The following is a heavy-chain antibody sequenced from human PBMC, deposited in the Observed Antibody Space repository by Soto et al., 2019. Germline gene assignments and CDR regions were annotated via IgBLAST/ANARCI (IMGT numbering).Heavy chain of an antibody. J-gene: IGHJ4*02. V-gene: IGHV4-30-4*01. CDR1: GGSISSGDYY. Sequence: SETLSLTCTVSGGSISSGDYYWSWIRQPPGKGLEWIGYISYSGNTYYNPSLETRVTISVDTSKNQFSLRLTSVTAADTAVYYCARASTVTTGAKFDYWGQGTTVTFSS. CDR2: ISYSGNT. D-gene: IGHD4-17*01. CDR3: ARASTVTTGAKFDY.